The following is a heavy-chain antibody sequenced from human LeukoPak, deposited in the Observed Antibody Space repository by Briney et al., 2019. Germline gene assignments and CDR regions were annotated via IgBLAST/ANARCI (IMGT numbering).Heavy chain of an antibody. D-gene: IGHD1-1*01. CDR1: GFTFSTYG. V-gene: IGHV3-30*02. Sequence: PGGSLRLSCAASGFTFSTYGMHWVRQAPGKGLEWVAFIRYDGNNKYYADSVKGRFTISRDNSKNTLYLQMNSLRAEDTVVYYCAKWNEWYYFDYWGQGTLVTVSS. CDR2: IRYDGNNK. CDR3: AKWNEWYYFDY. J-gene: IGHJ4*02.